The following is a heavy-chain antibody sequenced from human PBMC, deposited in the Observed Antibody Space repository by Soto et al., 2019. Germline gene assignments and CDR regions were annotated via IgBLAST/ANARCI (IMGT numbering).Heavy chain of an antibody. Sequence: ASVKVSCKASGYTFTSYGISWVRQAPGQGLEWMGWINAYNGNTNYAQKLQGRVTMTTDTSTSTAYMELRSLRSDDTAVYYCARVVFTMVRGVIIQMYYYYGMDVWGQGTTVTVSS. CDR3: ARVVFTMVRGVIIQMYYYYGMDV. J-gene: IGHJ6*02. CDR1: GYTFTSYG. V-gene: IGHV1-18*01. CDR2: INAYNGNT. D-gene: IGHD3-10*01.